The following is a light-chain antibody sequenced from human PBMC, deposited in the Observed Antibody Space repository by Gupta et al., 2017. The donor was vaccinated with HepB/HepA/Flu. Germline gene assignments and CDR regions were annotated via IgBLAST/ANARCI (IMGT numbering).Light chain of an antibody. Sequence: EIVMTQTPLSLSVTPGQPASISCKSSQSLLHSNGNTYLYWYLQKPGQPPQLLLYEVSNRCSRGPDRFSGGGSGTEFTLKISRVEAEDVGVYFCMQGVQLPLTFGGGTXVDIK. CDR2: EVS. V-gene: IGKV2D-29*01. CDR1: QSLLHSNGNTY. J-gene: IGKJ4*01. CDR3: MQGVQLPLT.